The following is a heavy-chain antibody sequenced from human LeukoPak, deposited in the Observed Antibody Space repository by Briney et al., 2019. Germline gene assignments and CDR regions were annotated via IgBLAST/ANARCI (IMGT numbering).Heavy chain of an antibody. D-gene: IGHD7-27*01. CDR3: ASFWGPHPYYYGMDV. CDR2: MNPNSGNT. V-gene: IGHV1-8*01. Sequence: GASVKVSCKASGYTFTSHDINWVRQATGQGLEWMGWMNPNSGNTGYAQKFQGRVTMTRNTSISTAYMELSSLRSEDTAVYYCASFWGPHPYYYGMDVWGQGTTVTVSS. CDR1: GYTFTSHD. J-gene: IGHJ6*02.